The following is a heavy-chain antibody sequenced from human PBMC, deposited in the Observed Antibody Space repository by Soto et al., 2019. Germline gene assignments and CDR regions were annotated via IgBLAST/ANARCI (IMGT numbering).Heavy chain of an antibody. CDR2: ISNGGSST. D-gene: IGHD3-16*02. V-gene: IGHV3-11*01. Sequence: QVQLVESGGGLVKPGGSLRLSCAASGFTFNDYYMNWIRQAPGKGLEWVSYISNGGSSTYYADSVKGRFTISRDNAKNSLYRQMNSLRAEDTAAYYCVRGPDAYVWGNYHWFDPWGQGTLVTVSS. J-gene: IGHJ5*02. CDR3: VRGPDAYVWGNYHWFDP. CDR1: GFTFNDYY.